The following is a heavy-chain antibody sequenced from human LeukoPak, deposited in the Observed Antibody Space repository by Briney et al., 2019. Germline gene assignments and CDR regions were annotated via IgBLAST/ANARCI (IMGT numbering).Heavy chain of an antibody. CDR1: GFTFSSYS. Sequence: GGSLRLSCAASGFTFSSYSMHWVRQAPGKGLEWVSAISGSGGSTYYADSVKGRFTISRDNSKNTLYLQMNSLRAEDTAVYYCAKDISGWYGSFAFDIWGQGTMVTVSS. D-gene: IGHD6-19*01. CDR3: AKDISGWYGSFAFDI. CDR2: ISGSGGST. J-gene: IGHJ3*02. V-gene: IGHV3-23*01.